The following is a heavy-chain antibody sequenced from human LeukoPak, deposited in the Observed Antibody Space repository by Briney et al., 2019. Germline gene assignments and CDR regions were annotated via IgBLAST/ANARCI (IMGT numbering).Heavy chain of an antibody. CDR2: IYTSGST. Sequence: SETLSLTCTVSGYSISSGYYWGWIRQPPGKGLEWIGRIYTSGSTNYNPSLKSRVTMSVDTSKNQFSLKLSSVTAADTAVYYCATAAVAGAIDYWGQGTLVTVSS. J-gene: IGHJ4*02. D-gene: IGHD6-19*01. CDR1: GYSISSGYY. CDR3: ATAAVAGAIDY. V-gene: IGHV4-38-2*02.